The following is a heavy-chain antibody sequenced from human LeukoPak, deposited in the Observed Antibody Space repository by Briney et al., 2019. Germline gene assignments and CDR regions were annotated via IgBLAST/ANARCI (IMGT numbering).Heavy chain of an antibody. CDR2: IKEDGSEK. CDR3: AREAPITIFGVVISDYYMDV. CDR1: GFTFSNYW. V-gene: IGHV3-7*01. J-gene: IGHJ6*03. D-gene: IGHD3-3*01. Sequence: QPGGSLRLSCAASGFTFSNYWMSWVRQAPGKGLEWVANIKEDGSEKYYVDSVKGRITISRDNSKNSLFLQMNSLRAEDTSVYYCAREAPITIFGVVISDYYMDVWGKGTTVTVSS.